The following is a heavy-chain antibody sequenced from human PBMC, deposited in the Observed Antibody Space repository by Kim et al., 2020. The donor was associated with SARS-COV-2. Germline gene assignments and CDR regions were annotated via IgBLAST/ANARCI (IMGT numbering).Heavy chain of an antibody. D-gene: IGHD1-7*01. CDR3: ATQLRYNWNYPDY. V-gene: IGHV5-10-1*01. CDR2: IDPSDSYT. CDR1: GYSFTSYW. J-gene: IGHJ4*02. Sequence: GESLKISCKGSGYSFTSYWISWVRQMPGKGLEWMGRIDPSDSYTNYSPSFQGHVTISADKSISTAYLQWSSLKASDTAMYYCATQLRYNWNYPDYWGQGTLVTVSS.